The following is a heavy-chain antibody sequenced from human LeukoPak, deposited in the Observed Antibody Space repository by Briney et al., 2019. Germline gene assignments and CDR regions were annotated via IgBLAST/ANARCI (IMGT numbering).Heavy chain of an antibody. V-gene: IGHV3-30*18. CDR3: AKGSSVVVTAYDAFDI. D-gene: IGHD2-21*02. Sequence: PGRSLRLSCAASGFTFSSYGMHWVRQAPGKGLEWVAVISYDGSNKYYADSVKGRFTISRDNSKNTLYLQMNSLRAEDTAVYYCAKGSSVVVTAYDAFDIWGQGTMVTVSS. CDR1: GFTFSSYG. J-gene: IGHJ3*02. CDR2: ISYDGSNK.